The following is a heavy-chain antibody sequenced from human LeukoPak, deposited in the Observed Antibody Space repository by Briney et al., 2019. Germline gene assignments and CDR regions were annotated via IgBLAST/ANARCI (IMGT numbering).Heavy chain of an antibody. CDR2: IRRVPTDL. CDR1: GLTFSDTN. CDR3: ARRARDFGDSHAFDV. J-gene: IGHJ3*01. Sequence: GGSLRLSCVASGLTFSDTNLAWIRQAPGRGLEWISYIRRVPTDLYYADSVKGRFTITRDNAKNSLYLQMNSLRAEDTANYYCARRARDFGDSHAFDVWGQGTMVTVSS. V-gene: IGHV3-11*01. D-gene: IGHD4-17*01.